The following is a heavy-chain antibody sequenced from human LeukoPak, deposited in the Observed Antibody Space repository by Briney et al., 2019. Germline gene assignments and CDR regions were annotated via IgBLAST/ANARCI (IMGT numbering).Heavy chain of an antibody. D-gene: IGHD6-13*01. CDR2: IYHSGST. J-gene: IGHJ3*02. CDR1: GGSISSSNW. V-gene: IGHV4-4*02. Sequence: PSETLSLTCAVSGGSISSSNWWSWVRQPPGKGLEWIGEIYHSGSTNYNPSLKSRVTISVDTSKNQFSLKLSSVTAADTAVYYCARVFAGYSSSWYQGNDAFDIWGQGTMVTVSS. CDR3: ARVFAGYSSSWYQGNDAFDI.